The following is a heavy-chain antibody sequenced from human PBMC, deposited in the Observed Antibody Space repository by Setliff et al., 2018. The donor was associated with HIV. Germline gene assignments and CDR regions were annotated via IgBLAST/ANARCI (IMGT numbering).Heavy chain of an antibody. V-gene: IGHV1-46*01. J-gene: IGHJ5*02. CDR2: INPGGGNT. Sequence: GASVKVSCKASGYTFTNFYMHWVRQAPGQGLEWMGIINPGGGNTRYAQRFQGRVSMTRDTSTSTVYMELSSLRSEDTAVYYCARVFYSSSWYNGWFDPWGQGTLVTVSS. CDR3: ARVFYSSSWYNGWFDP. CDR1: GYTFTNFY. D-gene: IGHD6-13*01.